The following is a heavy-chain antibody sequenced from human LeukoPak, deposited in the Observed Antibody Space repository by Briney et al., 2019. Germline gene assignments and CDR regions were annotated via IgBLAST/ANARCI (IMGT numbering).Heavy chain of an antibody. V-gene: IGHV3-30*18. Sequence: PGGSLILSCAASGFTFSNHGMDWVRQAPGKGLEWVAVISYDGGDKYYADSVKGRFTISRDNSKNTLYLQMSSLRAEDTAVYYCAKDLVKWELSFDYWGRGTLVTVSS. D-gene: IGHD1-26*01. CDR1: GFTFSNHG. CDR3: AKDLVKWELSFDY. J-gene: IGHJ4*02. CDR2: ISYDGGDK.